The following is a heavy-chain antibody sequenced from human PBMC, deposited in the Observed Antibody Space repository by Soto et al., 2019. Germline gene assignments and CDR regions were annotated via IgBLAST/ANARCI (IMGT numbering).Heavy chain of an antibody. Sequence: ASVKVSCKASGYTFTGYYMHWVRQAPGQGLEWMGWINPNSGGTNYAQKFQGWVTMTRDTSISTAYMELSRLRSDDTAVYYCARAWXXSSSWYSPXYYYYGMDVWGQGTXVTXSS. CDR1: GYTFTGYY. J-gene: IGHJ6*02. CDR3: ARAWXXSSSWYSPXYYYYGMDV. D-gene: IGHD6-13*01. CDR2: INPNSGGT. V-gene: IGHV1-2*04.